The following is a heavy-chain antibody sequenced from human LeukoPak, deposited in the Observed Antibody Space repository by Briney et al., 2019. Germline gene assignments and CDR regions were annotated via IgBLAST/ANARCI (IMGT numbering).Heavy chain of an antibody. CDR1: GYTFTSYG. J-gene: IGHJ4*02. Sequence: GASAKVSCKASGYTFTSYGISWVRQAPGQGLEWMGWISAYNGNTNYAQKLQGRVTMTTDTSTSTAYMELRSLRSDDTAVYYCARAEYNWNSFSYFDYWGQGTLVTVSS. CDR3: ARAEYNWNSFSYFDY. CDR2: ISAYNGNT. D-gene: IGHD1-7*01. V-gene: IGHV1-18*01.